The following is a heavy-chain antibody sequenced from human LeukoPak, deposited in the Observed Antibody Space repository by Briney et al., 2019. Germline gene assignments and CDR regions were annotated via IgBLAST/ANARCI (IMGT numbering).Heavy chain of an antibody. CDR1: GGSINNYY. Sequence: PSETLSLTCTVSGGSINNYYWSWIRQPPGKGLEWIGYIYYRGSTNYNPSPKSRVTFSVDTSKNQFSLKLNSVTAADTAVYYCARGGDYGDLRYFDYWGQGTLVTVSS. D-gene: IGHD4-17*01. CDR3: ARGGDYGDLRYFDY. J-gene: IGHJ4*02. CDR2: IYYRGST. V-gene: IGHV4-59*01.